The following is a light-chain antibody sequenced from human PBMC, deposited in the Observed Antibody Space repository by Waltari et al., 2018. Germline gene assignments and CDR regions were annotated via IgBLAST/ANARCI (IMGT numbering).Light chain of an antibody. Sequence: DIHMTQFPSSLSASVGGRVTITCQATQDIRNHLNWYQQKPGKAPKLLVYDASRLQSGVPSRFGGRRSGTYFTFTISSLQAEDAATYYCQQYDKLPLTFGGGTKVDI. CDR2: DAS. CDR3: QQYDKLPLT. CDR1: QDIRNH. J-gene: IGKJ4*01. V-gene: IGKV1-33*01.